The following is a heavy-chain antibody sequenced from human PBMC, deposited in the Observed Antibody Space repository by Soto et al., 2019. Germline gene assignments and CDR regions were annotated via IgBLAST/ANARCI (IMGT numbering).Heavy chain of an antibody. CDR2: ISWNSGSI. Sequence: GGSLRLSCAASGFTFDYYAMHWVRQAPGKGLEWVSGISWNSGSIGYADSVKGRFTISRDNAKNSLYLQMNSLRAEDTALYYCAKDKGXHCTNGVCYPAYYGMDVWGQGTTVTVSS. V-gene: IGHV3-9*01. CDR3: AKDKGXHCTNGVCYPAYYGMDV. J-gene: IGHJ6*01. CDR1: GFTFDYYA. D-gene: IGHD2-8*01.